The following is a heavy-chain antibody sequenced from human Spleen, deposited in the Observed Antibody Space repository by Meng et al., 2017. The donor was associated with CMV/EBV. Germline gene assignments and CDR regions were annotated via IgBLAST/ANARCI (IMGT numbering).Heavy chain of an antibody. Sequence: GGSLRLSCAASGFTFRSYAMNWVRQAPGKGLEWVSVIYSGGGITYYADSVKGRFTISRGYAENSLYLQMNSLRDEDTAVYYCARDRGGTSCPRTGRGDCYSNWCFVLWGRGTLVTVSS. CDR2: IYSGGGIT. V-gene: IGHV3-23*03. J-gene: IGHJ2*01. CDR3: ARDRGGTSCPRTGRGDCYSNWCFVL. CDR1: GFTFRSYA. D-gene: IGHD2-21*01.